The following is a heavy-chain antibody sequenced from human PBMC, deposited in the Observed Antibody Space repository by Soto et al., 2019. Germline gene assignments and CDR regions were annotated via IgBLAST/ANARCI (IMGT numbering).Heavy chain of an antibody. D-gene: IGHD6-19*01. J-gene: IGHJ4*02. CDR3: ARDPQWLVPFDY. CDR2: INAGNGNT. Sequence: ASVKVSCKASGYTFTSYAMHWVRQAPGQRLEWMGWINAGNGNTKYSQKFQGRVTITRDTSASTAYMELSSLRSEDTAVYYCARDPQWLVPFDYWGQGTLVTVSS. CDR1: GYTFTSYA. V-gene: IGHV1-3*01.